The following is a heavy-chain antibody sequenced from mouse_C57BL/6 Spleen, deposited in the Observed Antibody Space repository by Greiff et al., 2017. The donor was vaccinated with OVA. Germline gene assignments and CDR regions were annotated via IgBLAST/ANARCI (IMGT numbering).Heavy chain of an antibody. Sequence: EVHLVESGPGMVKPSQSLSLTCTVTGYSITSCYDWHWIRHFPGNKLEWMGYISYSGSTNYNPSLKSRISITHDTSKNHFFLKLNSVTTEDTATYYCARGGSITTVVPSRGYFDVWGTGTTVTVSS. CDR1: GYSITSCYD. V-gene: IGHV3-1*01. CDR2: ISYSGST. D-gene: IGHD1-1*01. CDR3: ARGGSITTVVPSRGYFDV. J-gene: IGHJ1*03.